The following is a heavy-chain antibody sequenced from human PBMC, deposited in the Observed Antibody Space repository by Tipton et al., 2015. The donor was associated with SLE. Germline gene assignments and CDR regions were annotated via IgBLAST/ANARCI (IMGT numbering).Heavy chain of an antibody. CDR1: GGSITHDAYY. J-gene: IGHJ5*02. D-gene: IGHD4-17*01. CDR3: ARDGGGDYGFDP. CDR2: IYYDGNS. V-gene: IGHV4-31*03. Sequence: TLSLTCTVSGGSITHDAYYWSWIRQSPGKGLEWIGYIYYDGNSHYNPSLKSRLSISVDTSKNQFSLKLSSVTAADTAVYYCARDGGGDYGFDPWGQGTLVTVSS.